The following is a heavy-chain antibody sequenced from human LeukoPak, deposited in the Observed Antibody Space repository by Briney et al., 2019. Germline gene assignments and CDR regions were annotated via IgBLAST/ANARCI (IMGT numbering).Heavy chain of an antibody. CDR3: ARDRWGVLGGDY. J-gene: IGHJ4*02. CDR2: ISPYNGNT. D-gene: IGHD3-16*01. V-gene: IGHV1-18*01. CDR1: GYTFSSYG. Sequence: ASVKVSCKASGYTFSSYGFSWVRQAPGQGLEWMGWISPYNGNTDYAQKLQGRVTMTTDTSTSTAYMELRSLRPDDTAVYYCARDRWGVLGGDYWGQGTLVTVSS.